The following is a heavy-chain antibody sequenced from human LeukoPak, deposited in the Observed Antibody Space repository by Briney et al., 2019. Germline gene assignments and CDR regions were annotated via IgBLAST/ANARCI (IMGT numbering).Heavy chain of an antibody. V-gene: IGHV1-2*02. D-gene: IGHD5-24*01. CDR1: GYTFTGYY. CDR3: AGVRDCYNGGVAY. Sequence: ASVKVSCKASGYTFTGYYMHWVRQAPGQGLEWMGWINPNSGGTNYVQKFQGRVTMTRDTSISTAYMELSRLRSDDTAVYYCAGVRDCYNGGVAYWGQGTLVTVSS. CDR2: INPNSGGT. J-gene: IGHJ4*02.